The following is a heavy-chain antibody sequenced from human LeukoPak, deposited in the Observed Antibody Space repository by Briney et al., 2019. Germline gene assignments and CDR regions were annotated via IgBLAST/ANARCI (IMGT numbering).Heavy chain of an antibody. CDR2: IYHSGST. D-gene: IGHD3-10*01. J-gene: IGHJ4*02. Sequence: SETLSLTCTVSGSSISSYYWSWIRQPPGKGLEWIGYIYHSGSTNYNPSLKSRVTISLDTSKNQFSLKLSSVTAADTAVYYCARDRPYYYGSGSYYDGFDSWGQGTLVTVSS. CDR1: GSSISSYY. CDR3: ARDRPYYYGSGSYYDGFDS. V-gene: IGHV4-59*01.